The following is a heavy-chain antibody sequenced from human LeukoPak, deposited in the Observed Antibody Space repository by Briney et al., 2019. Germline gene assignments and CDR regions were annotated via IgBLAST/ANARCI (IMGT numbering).Heavy chain of an antibody. Sequence: SETLSPTCTVSGDSISIDSYYWGWIRQPPGKGLEWIGYTFDSETTDYNPSLKSRVIISVDTSKNQVSLKLNSVTAADTAVYYCARGSVTPDAGYWGPGTLVTVSS. CDR2: TFDSETT. V-gene: IGHV4-61*01. J-gene: IGHJ4*02. D-gene: IGHD4-17*01. CDR3: ARGSVTPDAGY. CDR1: GDSISIDSYY.